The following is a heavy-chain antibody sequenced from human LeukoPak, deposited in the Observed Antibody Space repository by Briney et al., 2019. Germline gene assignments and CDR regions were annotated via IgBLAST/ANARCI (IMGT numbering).Heavy chain of an antibody. Sequence: GGSLRLSCAASGFTFSGYAMTWVRQGPGKGLEWVSIISGNGGSTYYADSMKGRFTISRDNSKNTLYLQMNSLRAEDTAIYYCAKDLQGSSWYSSDQWGQGTLVTVSS. CDR2: ISGNGGST. J-gene: IGHJ4*02. CDR3: AKDLQGSSWYSSDQ. V-gene: IGHV3-23*01. D-gene: IGHD6-13*01. CDR1: GFTFSGYA.